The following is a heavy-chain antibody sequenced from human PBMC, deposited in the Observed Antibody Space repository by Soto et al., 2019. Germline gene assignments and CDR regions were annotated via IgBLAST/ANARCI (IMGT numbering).Heavy chain of an antibody. CDR1: GFSFDDHA. CDR3: VRSSGSQPRAGWFDP. J-gene: IGHJ5*02. CDR2: ISWNSVTI. Sequence: EVQLVESGGGLAQPGWSRRLSCAASGFSFDDHAMHWVRQTPGKGLEWVSGISWNSVTINYADSIKGRFTISRDNAKRTLYLQMNNLRPADTAMYFCVRSSGSQPRAGWFDPWGQGTLVTVS. D-gene: IGHD1-26*01. V-gene: IGHV3-9*01.